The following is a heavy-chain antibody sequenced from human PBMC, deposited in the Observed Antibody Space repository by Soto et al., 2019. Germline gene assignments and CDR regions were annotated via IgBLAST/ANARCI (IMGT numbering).Heavy chain of an antibody. CDR3: ARLGLVYAIPHFDY. V-gene: IGHV4-39*01. Sequence: QLQLQESGPGLVKPSETLSLTCTVSGGSISSSSYYWGWIRQPPGKGLEWIGNIYYSGSTSYNPSLKSRVTISVDTSKNQFSLKLSSVTAADSAVYSCARLGLVYAIPHFDYWGQGTLVTVSS. CDR1: GGSISSSSYY. D-gene: IGHD2-8*01. J-gene: IGHJ4*02. CDR2: IYYSGST.